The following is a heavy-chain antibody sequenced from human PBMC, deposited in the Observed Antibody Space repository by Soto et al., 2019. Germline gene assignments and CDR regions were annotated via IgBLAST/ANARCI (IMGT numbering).Heavy chain of an antibody. CDR3: GRFRWGSPYGMDV. J-gene: IGHJ6*02. V-gene: IGHV4-59*01. D-gene: IGHD2-21*01. CDR1: GDSISTYY. CDR2: IYYSGST. Sequence: SETLSLTCTVSGDSISTYYWSWIRQPPGKGLEWIGYIYYSGSTNYNPSLKSRVTISVDTSKNQFSLKLSSVTAADTAVYYCGRFRWGSPYGMDVWGQGTTVTSP.